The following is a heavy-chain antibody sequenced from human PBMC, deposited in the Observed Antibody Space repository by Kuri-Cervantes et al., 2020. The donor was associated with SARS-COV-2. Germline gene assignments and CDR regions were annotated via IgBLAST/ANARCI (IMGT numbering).Heavy chain of an antibody. CDR1: GYSISSGYY. Sequence: GSLRLSCAVSGYSISSGYYWGWIRQPPGKGLEWIGSIYHSGSTYYNPSLKSRVTISVDTSKNQFSLKLSSVTVADTAVYYCARDWYSSGWTVVDYWGQGTLVTVSS. J-gene: IGHJ4*02. V-gene: IGHV4-38-2*02. CDR3: ARDWYSSGWTVVDY. D-gene: IGHD6-19*01. CDR2: IYHSGST.